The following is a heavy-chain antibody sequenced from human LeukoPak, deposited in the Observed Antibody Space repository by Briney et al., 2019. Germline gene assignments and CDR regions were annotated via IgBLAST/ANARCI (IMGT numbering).Heavy chain of an antibody. V-gene: IGHV1-2*02. J-gene: IGHJ4*02. CDR1: GYTFTSYA. CDR3: ARVSVITQYIGSPDYFAS. CDR2: INPNGGDT. D-gene: IGHD1-26*01. Sequence: AASVKVSCKASGYTFTSYAMNWVRQAPGQGLEWMGWINPNGGDTDYAQKFQGRVTVTRDTSISTAYMELGRLRSDDTAVYYCARVSVITQYIGSPDYFASWGQGTLLTVSS.